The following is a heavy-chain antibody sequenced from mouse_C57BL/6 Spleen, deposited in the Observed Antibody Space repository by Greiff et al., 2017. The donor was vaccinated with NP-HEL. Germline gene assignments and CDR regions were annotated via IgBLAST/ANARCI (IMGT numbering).Heavy chain of an antibody. D-gene: IGHD2-3*01. J-gene: IGHJ4*01. CDR3: ARDRGPYLSQDAMDY. CDR1: GYSITSGYY. V-gene: IGHV3-6*01. CDR2: ISYDGSN. Sequence: EVQLQQSGPGLVKPSQSLSLTCSVTGYSITSGYYWNWIRQFPGNKLEWMGYISYDGSNNYNPSLKNRISITRDTSKNQFFLKLNAVTTEDTATYYCARDRGPYLSQDAMDYWGQGTSVTVSS.